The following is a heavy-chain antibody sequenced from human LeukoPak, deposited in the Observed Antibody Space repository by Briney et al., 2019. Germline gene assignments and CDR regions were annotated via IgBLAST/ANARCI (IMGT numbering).Heavy chain of an antibody. Sequence: GGSLRLSCAASGFIFSSHWMHWVLQAPGKGQVWVSRISSDGSSTSYADSVKGRFTMSRDNAKNTLYLQVNSLRAEDTAVYYCARVSRFPGIASDYWGQGTLVTVSS. J-gene: IGHJ4*02. CDR2: ISSDGSST. V-gene: IGHV3-74*01. CDR3: ARVSRFPGIASDY. D-gene: IGHD6-13*01. CDR1: GFIFSSHW.